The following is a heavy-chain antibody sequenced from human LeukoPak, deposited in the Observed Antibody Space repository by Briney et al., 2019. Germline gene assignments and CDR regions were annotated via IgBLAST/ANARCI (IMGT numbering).Heavy chain of an antibody. CDR1: GFTFSNAW. D-gene: IGHD3-9*01. V-gene: IGHV3-15*01. Sequence: GGSLRLSCAASGFTFSNAWMNWVRQAPGKGLEWVGRIKSKTNGGTIDYAAPVKGRFTISRDDSKNTLYLQMNSLKTEDTAVSYCTTSYYVVLTGYSTFDYWGQGTLVTVSS. J-gene: IGHJ4*02. CDR2: IKSKTNGGTI. CDR3: TTSYYVVLTGYSTFDY.